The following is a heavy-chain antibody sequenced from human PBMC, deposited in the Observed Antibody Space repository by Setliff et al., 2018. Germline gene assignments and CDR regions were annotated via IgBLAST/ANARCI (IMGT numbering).Heavy chain of an antibody. V-gene: IGHV5-51*01. D-gene: IGHD2-2*01. J-gene: IGHJ3*01. CDR1: GYSFLVYW. CDR2: IYPGDSDI. CDR3: TRHEDRNKCTSSSCYRENDAFDV. Sequence: GESLKISCQASGYSFLVYWIGWVRQMPGKGLEWMGIIYPGDSDIRYSPSFEGQVTISADKSINTAYLQWSSLKASDTAIYYCTRHEDRNKCTSSSCYRENDAFDVWGQGAMVTVSS.